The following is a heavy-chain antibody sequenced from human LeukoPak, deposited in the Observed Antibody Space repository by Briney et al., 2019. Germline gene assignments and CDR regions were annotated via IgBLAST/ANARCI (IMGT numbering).Heavy chain of an antibody. V-gene: IGHV1-46*01. CDR3: ARDHSRTEGGTSFWWFDP. Sequence: ASVKVSFTASGYVYTSHWMHWVRQAPGQGLEWMGVINPSGTTTVYAQKFQGRVTMTRDTSTSTDYLELRSLRSEDTATYYCARDHSRTEGGTSFWWFDPWGQGTLVIVSS. D-gene: IGHD1-26*01. J-gene: IGHJ5*02. CDR1: GYVYTSHW. CDR2: INPSGTTT.